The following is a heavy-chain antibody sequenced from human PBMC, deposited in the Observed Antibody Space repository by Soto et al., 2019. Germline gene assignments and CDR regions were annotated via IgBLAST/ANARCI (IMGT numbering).Heavy chain of an antibody. CDR3: ARGKMVRFNWFDP. CDR1: GGSFIGDY. Sequence: SETLSLTCAVYGGSFIGDYWSWILQPPGKGLEWIGEINHSGSTNYNPSLKSRVTISVDTSKNQFSLKLSSVTAADTAVYYCARGKMVRFNWFDPWGQGTLVTVSS. V-gene: IGHV4-34*01. D-gene: IGHD3-10*01. J-gene: IGHJ5*02. CDR2: INHSGST.